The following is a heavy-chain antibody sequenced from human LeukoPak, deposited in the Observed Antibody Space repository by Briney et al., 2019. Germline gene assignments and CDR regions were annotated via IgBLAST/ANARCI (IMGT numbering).Heavy chain of an antibody. J-gene: IGHJ5*02. Sequence: SVKVSCKASGCTFSSYAISWVRQAPGQGHEWMGRIIPIFGITNYAQKLQGRVTITADKSTSTAYMELSSLRSEDTAVYYCAKGREIAVAGVEDWFDPWGQGTLVTVSS. CDR1: GCTFSSYA. D-gene: IGHD6-19*01. CDR3: AKGREIAVAGVEDWFDP. V-gene: IGHV1-69*04. CDR2: IIPIFGIT.